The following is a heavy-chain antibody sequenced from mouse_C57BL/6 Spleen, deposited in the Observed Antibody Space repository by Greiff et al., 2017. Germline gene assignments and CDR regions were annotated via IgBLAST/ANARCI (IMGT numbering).Heavy chain of an antibody. CDR3: ARHYYGSSLFDY. D-gene: IGHD1-1*01. Sequence: QVQLQQPGAELVRPGSSVKLSCKASGYTFTSYWMDWVKQRPGQGLEWIGNIYPSDSETHYNQKFKDKATLTVDKSSSTAYMQLSSLTSEDAAVYYCARHYYGSSLFDYWGQGTTLTVSS. CDR2: IYPSDSET. V-gene: IGHV1-61*01. J-gene: IGHJ2*01. CDR1: GYTFTSYW.